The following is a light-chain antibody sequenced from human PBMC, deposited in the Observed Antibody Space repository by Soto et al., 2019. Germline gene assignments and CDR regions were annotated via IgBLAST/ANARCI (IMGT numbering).Light chain of an antibody. CDR2: ATS. Sequence: DIQMTQSPSTLPASAGDRVTITCRASETVSKSLNWYRQRPGRAPELLVYATSHLQNGVPSRFSGSGSGTAFTLAISSLQPEDFANYYCQQSYDMPPTFGQGTRVEI. CDR1: ETVSKS. V-gene: IGKV1-39*01. J-gene: IGKJ1*01. CDR3: QQSYDMPPT.